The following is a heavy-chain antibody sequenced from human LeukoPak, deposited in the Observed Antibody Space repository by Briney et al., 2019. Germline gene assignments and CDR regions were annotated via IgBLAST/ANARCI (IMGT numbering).Heavy chain of an antibody. D-gene: IGHD6-6*01. CDR3: ARALNGGSSSSYIY. Sequence: ASVKVSCKASGGTFSSYAISWVRQAPGQGLEWMGGIIPIFGTANYAQKFQGRVTITTDESTSTAYMELSSLRSEDTAVYYCARALNGGSSSSYIYWGQGTLVTVSS. CDR2: IIPIFGTA. J-gene: IGHJ4*02. V-gene: IGHV1-69*05. CDR1: GGTFSSYA.